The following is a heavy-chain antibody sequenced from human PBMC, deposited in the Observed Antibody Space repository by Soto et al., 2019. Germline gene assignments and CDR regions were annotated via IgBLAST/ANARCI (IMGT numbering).Heavy chain of an antibody. CDR2: LYDLDGT. Sequence: GGSLRLSCEAFGFTVSGKKYVAWVRQAPGKGLEWVSALYDLDGTYYADSVKGRFTTSSDSSRTTVYLQMNSLRPDDTAVYSCATWHLHEHAYDIWGQGTMVTVSS. CDR3: ATWHLHEHAYDI. J-gene: IGHJ3*02. CDR1: GFTVSGKKY. V-gene: IGHV3-53*01.